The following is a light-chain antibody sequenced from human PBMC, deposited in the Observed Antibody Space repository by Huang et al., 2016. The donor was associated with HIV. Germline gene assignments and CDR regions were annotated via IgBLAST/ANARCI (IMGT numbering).Light chain of an antibody. CDR3: QQSNSYPYS. J-gene: IGKJ2*03. CDR2: KAS. V-gene: IGKV1-5*03. CDR1: PSVGTS. Sequence: DIQMTQSPSTLSASVGDRVTITCRAIPSVGTSLAWYQQIPGKAPKLLIYKASSLESGVPSRFNGSGSGTEFTLTINSLQPGDFATYYCQQSNSYPYSFGQGTKLEIK.